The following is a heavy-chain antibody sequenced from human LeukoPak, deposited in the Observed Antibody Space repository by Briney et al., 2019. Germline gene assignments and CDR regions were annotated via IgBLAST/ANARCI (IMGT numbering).Heavy chain of an antibody. D-gene: IGHD2-15*01. CDR2: ISGSGGNT. V-gene: IGHV3-23*01. Sequence: RPGGSLRLSCAASGFTFSSYAMSWVRQAPGKGLEWVSAISGSGGNTYYADSVKGRFTISRDNSKNTLYLQMNSLRAEDTAVYYCATLYCSGGSCYPSYFDYWGQGTLVTVSS. CDR1: GFTFSSYA. J-gene: IGHJ4*02. CDR3: ATLYCSGGSCYPSYFDY.